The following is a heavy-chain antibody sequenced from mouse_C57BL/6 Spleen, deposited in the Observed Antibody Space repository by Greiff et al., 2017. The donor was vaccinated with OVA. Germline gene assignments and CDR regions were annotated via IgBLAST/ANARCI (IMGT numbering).Heavy chain of an antibody. D-gene: IGHD1-1*01. Sequence: VQLQQSGAELVRPGASVKLSCTASGFNIKDYYMHWVKQRPEQGLEWIGRIDPEDGDTEYAPKFQGKATMTADTSSNTAYLQLSSLTSEDTAVYYCTTSLYYYGSSLYFDYWGQGTTRTVSS. CDR2: IDPEDGDT. V-gene: IGHV14-1*01. J-gene: IGHJ2*01. CDR3: TTSLYYYGSSLYFDY. CDR1: GFNIKDYY.